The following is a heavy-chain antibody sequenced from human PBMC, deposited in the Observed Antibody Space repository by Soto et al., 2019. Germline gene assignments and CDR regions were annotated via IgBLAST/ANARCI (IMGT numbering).Heavy chain of an antibody. V-gene: IGHV4-59*01. CDR1: GGSISSYY. J-gene: IGHJ5*02. CDR2: IYYSGST. D-gene: IGHD4-17*01. Sequence: PSETLSLTCTVSGGSISSYYWSWIRQTPGKGLEWIGYIYYSGSTNYNPSLKSRVTLSVDTSKNQFSLKLSSVTAADTAVYYCAREIGRTVTTAYWFDPWGQGTLVTVSS. CDR3: AREIGRTVTTAYWFDP.